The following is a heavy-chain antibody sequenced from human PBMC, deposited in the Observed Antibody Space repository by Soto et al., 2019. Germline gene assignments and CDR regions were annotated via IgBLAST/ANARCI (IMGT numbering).Heavy chain of an antibody. Sequence: SETLSLTCTVSGGSISIYYWSWIRQPPGKGLEWIGYIYYSGSTNYNPSLKSRVTISVDTSKNQFSLKLSSVTAADTAVYYCASGXPKEYYYDSSGYFPFDYWGQGTLVTVSS. J-gene: IGHJ4*02. CDR1: GGSISIYY. CDR2: IYYSGST. CDR3: ASGXPKEYYYDSSGYFPFDY. D-gene: IGHD3-22*01. V-gene: IGHV4-59*01.